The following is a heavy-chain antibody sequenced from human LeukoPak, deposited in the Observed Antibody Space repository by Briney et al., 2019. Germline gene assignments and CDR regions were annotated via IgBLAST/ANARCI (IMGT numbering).Heavy chain of an antibody. D-gene: IGHD3-22*01. CDR2: IYSGGST. V-gene: IGHV3-66*01. Sequence: PGGSLRLSCAASGFTVSSNYMSWVRQAPGKGLESVSVIYSGGSTHYADSVKGRFTVSRDNSKNTLYLQMNSLRAEDTAVYYCARAPFTYDSSGDSFDIWGQGTMVTVSS. CDR1: GFTVSSNY. J-gene: IGHJ3*02. CDR3: ARAPFTYDSSGDSFDI.